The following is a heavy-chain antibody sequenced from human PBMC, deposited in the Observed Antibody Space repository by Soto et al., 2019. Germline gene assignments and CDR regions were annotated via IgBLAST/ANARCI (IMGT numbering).Heavy chain of an antibody. D-gene: IGHD3-3*01. J-gene: IGHJ6*03. CDR3: SRQASDFWSGKPQYYMDV. V-gene: IGHV3-73*01. Sequence: EVQLVESGGGLVQPGGSLKLSCAASGFTFSGSAMHWVRQASGKGLEWVGRIRSKANNYATAYGASVKGRFTISRDDSKNTAYLQMNSLETEDTAVYYRSRQASDFWSGKPQYYMDVWGKGTTVTVSS. CDR2: IRSKANNYAT. CDR1: GFTFSGSA.